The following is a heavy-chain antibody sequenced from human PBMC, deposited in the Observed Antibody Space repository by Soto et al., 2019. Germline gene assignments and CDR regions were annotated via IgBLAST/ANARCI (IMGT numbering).Heavy chain of an antibody. Sequence: SETLSLTCTVSGDSISSSDYYWGWIRQPPGKGLEWIGNINYSGSTTYNPSLKSRVTISVDTSKNQYSLKLNYVTAADTAVYYCARDKITGLFDYWGQGTLVTVSS. V-gene: IGHV4-39*07. CDR3: ARDKITGLFDY. J-gene: IGHJ4*02. CDR2: INYSGST. D-gene: IGHD2-8*02. CDR1: GDSISSSDYY.